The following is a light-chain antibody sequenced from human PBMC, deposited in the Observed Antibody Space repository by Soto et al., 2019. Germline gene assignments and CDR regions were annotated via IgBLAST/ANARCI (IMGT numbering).Light chain of an antibody. CDR2: DAS. CDR1: QSISSW. Sequence: DIQMTHAPATXSXXVXXXXXXXXWASQSISSWLAWYQQKPGKAPKLLIYDASSLESGVPSRFSGSGSGTEFTLTISSLQPDDFATYYCQQTRSYPSTFGGGTK. CDR3: QQTRSYPST. V-gene: IGKV1-5*01. J-gene: IGKJ4*01.